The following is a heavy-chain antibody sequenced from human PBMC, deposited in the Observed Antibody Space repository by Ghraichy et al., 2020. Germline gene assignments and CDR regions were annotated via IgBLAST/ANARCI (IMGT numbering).Heavy chain of an antibody. CDR1: GGSISSSSYY. D-gene: IGHD3-22*01. Sequence: SQTLSLTCTVYGGSISSSSYYWGWIRQPPGKGLEWIGSIYYSGSTDYNPSLKSRVTISVDTSKNQFSLKLSSVTASDTAVYYCAEGNYYDSSGYYYWGQGTLVTVSS. V-gene: IGHV4-39*01. CDR2: IYYSGST. J-gene: IGHJ4*02. CDR3: AEGNYYDSSGYYY.